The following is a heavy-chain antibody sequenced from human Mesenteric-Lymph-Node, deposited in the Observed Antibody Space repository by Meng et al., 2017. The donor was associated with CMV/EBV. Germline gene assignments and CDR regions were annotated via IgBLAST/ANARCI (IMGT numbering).Heavy chain of an antibody. D-gene: IGHD2-2*01. V-gene: IGHV3-7*01. Sequence: GESLKISCAASGFTFSSYWMNWVRQAPGKGLEWVANIKQDGSEKYYVGSVKGRFTISRDNAKNSLYLQMNGLRAEDAAVYYCATRCSTNCYNDYWGQGTLVTVSS. CDR3: ATRCSTNCYNDY. CDR1: GFTFSSYW. J-gene: IGHJ4*02. CDR2: IKQDGSEK.